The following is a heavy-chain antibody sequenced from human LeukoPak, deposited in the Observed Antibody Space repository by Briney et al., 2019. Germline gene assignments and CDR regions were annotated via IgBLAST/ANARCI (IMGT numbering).Heavy chain of an antibody. V-gene: IGHV3-11*04. D-gene: IGHD2-21*02. J-gene: IGHJ6*02. Sequence: GGSLRLSCAASGFTFRDYYMIWIRQAPGRGLEWVSYISSGGSPIYYADSVKGRFTISRDNANNSLYLQMNGLRVEDTAVYYCASLHCGGDCYSGGSYYYGMDVWGQGTTVTVSS. CDR3: ASLHCGGDCYSGGSYYYGMDV. CDR1: GFTFRDYY. CDR2: ISSGGSPI.